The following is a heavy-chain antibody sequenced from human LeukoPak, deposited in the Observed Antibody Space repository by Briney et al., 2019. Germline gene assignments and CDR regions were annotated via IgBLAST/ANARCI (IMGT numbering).Heavy chain of an antibody. CDR3: AKDLKVRAAPLDY. CDR2: ISSSSSTI. CDR1: GFTFSSYS. V-gene: IGHV3-48*01. D-gene: IGHD6-6*01. Sequence: GGSLRLSCAASGFTFSSYSMNWVRQAPGKGLEWVSYISSSSSTIYYADSVKGRLTISRDNAKNSLYLQMNSLRAEDTAVYYCAKDLKVRAAPLDYWGQGTLVTVSS. J-gene: IGHJ4*02.